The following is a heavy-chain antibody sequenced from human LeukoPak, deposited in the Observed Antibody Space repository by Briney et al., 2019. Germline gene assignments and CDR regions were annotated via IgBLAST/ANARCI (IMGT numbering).Heavy chain of an antibody. CDR2: IYTSGTI. Sequence: SETLSLTCTGSGGSISSYYWSWIRQPAGKGLEWIGRIYTSGTIYYNPSLKSRVTMSIDTSKSQVSLKLSSVTAAHTAVYYCASDHDMVNSFYYGMDVWGEGTTVSVSS. V-gene: IGHV4-4*07. J-gene: IGHJ6*04. CDR3: ASDHDMVNSFYYGMDV. CDR1: GGSISSYY. D-gene: IGHD2-15*01.